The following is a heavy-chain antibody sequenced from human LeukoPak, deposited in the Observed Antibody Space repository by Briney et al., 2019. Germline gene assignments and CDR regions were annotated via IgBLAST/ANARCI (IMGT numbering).Heavy chain of an antibody. CDR1: GFSFDDYA. D-gene: IGHD6-6*01. V-gene: IGHV3-9*01. J-gene: IGHJ4*02. Sequence: GGSLGLSCEASGFSFDDYAMHWVRQAPGKGLEWVSGISWNSGSIGYADSVRGRFTISRDNAKNSLYLQMNSLRAEDTALYYCAKGRYSSSSGSFDYWGQGTLVTVSS. CDR3: AKGRYSSSSGSFDY. CDR2: ISWNSGSI.